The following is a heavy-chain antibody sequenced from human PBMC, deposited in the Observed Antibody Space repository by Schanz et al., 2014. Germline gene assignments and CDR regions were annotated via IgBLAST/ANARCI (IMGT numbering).Heavy chain of an antibody. D-gene: IGHD3-10*01. CDR1: GFTFTTYA. Sequence: DVQLLESGGGLVQPGESLRLSCAASGFTFTTYAMTWVRQAPGKGLEWVSNISPTGSSTYYADSVKGRFTISRDNSKNTLYLQMNSLRAEDTAVYYCAKDQGSYGSGSYSYFDYWGQGTLVTVSS. CDR2: ISPTGSST. J-gene: IGHJ4*02. V-gene: IGHV3-23*01. CDR3: AKDQGSYGSGSYSYFDY.